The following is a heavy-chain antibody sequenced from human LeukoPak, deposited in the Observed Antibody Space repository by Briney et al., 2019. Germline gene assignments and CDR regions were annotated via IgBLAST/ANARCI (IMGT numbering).Heavy chain of an antibody. V-gene: IGHV3-21*01. CDR1: GFIFSGSS. CDR3: ARTTVVTLIDY. D-gene: IGHD4-23*01. J-gene: IGHJ4*02. CDR2: ISSSSSYI. Sequence: GGSLRLSCAASGFIFSGSSMSWVRQAPGKGLEWVSSISSSSSYIYYADSVKGRFTVSRDNAKNSLYLLMNSLRAEDTAVYYCARTTVVTLIDYWGQGTLVTVSS.